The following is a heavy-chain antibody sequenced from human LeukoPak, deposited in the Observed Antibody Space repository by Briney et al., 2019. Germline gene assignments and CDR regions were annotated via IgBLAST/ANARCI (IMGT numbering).Heavy chain of an antibody. D-gene: IGHD2-8*01. CDR2: IWSGGDST. J-gene: IGHJ4*02. CDR3: AKAPLPHCSSGVCYNDY. CDR1: GLTFRSYA. V-gene: IGHV3-23*01. Sequence: GGSLRLSCAASGLTFRSYAMTWVRQAPGKGLEWVSGIWSGGDSTYYADSVKGRFTISRDNSKNTLFLQMNSLRAEDTAVYYCAKAPLPHCSSGVCYNDYWGQGTLVTVSS.